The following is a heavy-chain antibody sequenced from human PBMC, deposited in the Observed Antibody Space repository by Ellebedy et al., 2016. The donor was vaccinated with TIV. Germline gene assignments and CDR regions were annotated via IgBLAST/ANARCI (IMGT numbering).Heavy chain of an antibody. CDR1: GYTLTSYY. Sequence: AASAKVSCKASGYTLTSYYMHWVRQAPGQGLEWMGIINPSGGSTTYAQKFQGRVTMTRDTSTSTVYMELSSLRAEDTAVYYCARGGGYGGRFDPWGQGTLVTVSS. J-gene: IGHJ5*02. V-gene: IGHV1-46*01. CDR2: INPSGGST. D-gene: IGHD4-23*01. CDR3: ARGGGYGGRFDP.